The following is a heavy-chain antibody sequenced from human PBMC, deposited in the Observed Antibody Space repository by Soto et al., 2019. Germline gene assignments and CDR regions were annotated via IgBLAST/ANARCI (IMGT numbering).Heavy chain of an antibody. D-gene: IGHD2-15*01. CDR3: ARGGRLGYCSGGSCYSGLNDY. J-gene: IGHJ4*02. V-gene: IGHV4-34*01. CDR2: INHSGST. Sequence: SETLSLTRAVYGGSFSGYYWSWIRQPPGKGLEWIGEINHSGSTNYNPSLKSRVTISVDTSKNQFSLKLSSVTAADTAVYYCARGGRLGYCSGGSCYSGLNDYWGQGTLVTVSS. CDR1: GGSFSGYY.